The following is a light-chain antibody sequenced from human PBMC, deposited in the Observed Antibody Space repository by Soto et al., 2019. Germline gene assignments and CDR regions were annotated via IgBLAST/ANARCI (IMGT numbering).Light chain of an antibody. CDR1: QSISSY. J-gene: IGKJ1*01. Sequence: DIQMTQSPSSLSASVGDRVTITCRASQSISSYLNWYQQKPGKAPKLLIYAASSLQSGVPSRFSGSGSGTDFTLTISSLQPQDFATYYCQQSYRFGQWTKVEIK. CDR3: QQSYR. V-gene: IGKV1-39*01. CDR2: AAS.